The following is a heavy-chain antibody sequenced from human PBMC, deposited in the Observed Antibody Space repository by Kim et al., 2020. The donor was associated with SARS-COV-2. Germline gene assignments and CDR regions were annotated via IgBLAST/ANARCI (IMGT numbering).Heavy chain of an antibody. Sequence: ASVKVSCKASGYTFTSYGISWVRQAPGQGLEWMGWISAYNGNTNYAQKLQGRVTMTTDTSTSTAYMELRSLRSDDTAVYYCASLHYYDSSGYPGGDWGQGTLVTVSS. CDR1: GYTFTSYG. J-gene: IGHJ4*02. CDR3: ASLHYYDSSGYPGGD. D-gene: IGHD3-22*01. V-gene: IGHV1-18*04. CDR2: ISAYNGNT.